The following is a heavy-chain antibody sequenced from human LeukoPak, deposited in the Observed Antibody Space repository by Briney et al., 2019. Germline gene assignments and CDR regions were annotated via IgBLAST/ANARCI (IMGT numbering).Heavy chain of an antibody. V-gene: IGHV3-66*02. D-gene: IGHD3-22*01. Sequence: GGSLRLSCAASGFTVSSNYMSWVRQAPGKGLEWVSVLYSGGSTYYADSVKGRFTISRDNSKNTLYLQMNSLRAEDTAVYYCARVRTGYDSSGYPIDYWGQGTLVTVSS. CDR2: LYSGGST. J-gene: IGHJ4*02. CDR1: GFTVSSNY. CDR3: ARVRTGYDSSGYPIDY.